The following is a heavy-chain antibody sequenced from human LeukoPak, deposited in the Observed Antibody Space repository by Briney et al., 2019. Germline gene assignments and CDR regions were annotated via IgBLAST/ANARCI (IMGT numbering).Heavy chain of an antibody. CDR3: ARGNPGYSSSWYGMDV. Sequence: SETLSLTCAVYGGSFSGYYWSWIRQPPGKGLEWIGEINHSGSTNYNPSLKSRVTISVDTSKNQFSLKLSSVTAADTAVYYCARGNPGYSSSWYGMDVWGQGTTVTVSS. D-gene: IGHD6-13*01. CDR1: GGSFSGYY. V-gene: IGHV4-34*01. J-gene: IGHJ6*02. CDR2: INHSGST.